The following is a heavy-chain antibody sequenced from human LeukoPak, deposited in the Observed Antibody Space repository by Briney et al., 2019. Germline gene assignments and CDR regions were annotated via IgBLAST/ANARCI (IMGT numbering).Heavy chain of an antibody. CDR2: IYYSGST. Sequence: PSETLSLTCTVSGGSVSSGSYYWSWIRQPPGKGLEWIGYIYYSGSTNYNPSLKSRVTISVDTSKNQFSLKLSSVTAADTAVYYCALSGPRSVYYFDYWGQGTLVTVSS. J-gene: IGHJ4*02. CDR1: GGSVSSGSYY. V-gene: IGHV4-61*01. D-gene: IGHD3-10*01. CDR3: ALSGPRSVYYFDY.